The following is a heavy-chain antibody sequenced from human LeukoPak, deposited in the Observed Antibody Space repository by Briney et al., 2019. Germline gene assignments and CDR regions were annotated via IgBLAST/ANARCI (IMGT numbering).Heavy chain of an antibody. CDR3: AIFGDKYGSGSYGDS. CDR1: GYTFSNYW. D-gene: IGHD3-10*01. J-gene: IGHJ5*01. CDR2: IYPDDSDT. Sequence: NRGESLKISCKGFGYTFSNYWIGWVRQMPGKGLEWMGIIYPDDSDTRYSPSFQGQVTISADKPITTAFLQWSSLKASDTAMYYCAIFGDKYGSGSYGDSWGQGTLVTVSS. V-gene: IGHV5-51*01.